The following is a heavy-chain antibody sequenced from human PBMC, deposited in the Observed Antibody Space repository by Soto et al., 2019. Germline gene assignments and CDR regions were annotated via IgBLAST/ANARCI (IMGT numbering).Heavy chain of an antibody. CDR1: GGSVSSGSYY. D-gene: IGHD1-26*01. J-gene: IGHJ5*02. CDR2: IYYSGST. Sequence: QVQLQESGPGLVKPSETLSLTCTVSGGSVSSGSYYWSWIRQPPGKGLEWIGYIYYSGSTNYNPSLKSRVTISVDTSKNQCSLKLSSVTAADTAVYYCARETGWELHGWFDPWGQGTLVTVSS. CDR3: ARETGWELHGWFDP. V-gene: IGHV4-61*01.